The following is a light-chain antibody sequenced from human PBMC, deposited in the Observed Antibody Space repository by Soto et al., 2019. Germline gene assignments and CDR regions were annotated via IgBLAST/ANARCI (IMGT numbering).Light chain of an antibody. CDR3: QQYNNWPRT. CDR1: QRVSSN. CDR2: GAS. Sequence: IMMTKSPATLSVSPGERATLSFRASQRVSSNLSWYQQKPGQAPRLLIYGASTSATGIPARFSGSGSGTEFTLTISSLQSEDFAVYYCQQYNNWPRTFGQGTKV. V-gene: IGKV3-15*01. J-gene: IGKJ1*01.